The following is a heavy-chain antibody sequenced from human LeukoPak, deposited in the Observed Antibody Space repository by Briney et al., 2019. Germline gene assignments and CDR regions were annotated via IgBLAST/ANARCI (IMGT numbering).Heavy chain of an antibody. CDR1: GFTVSSNY. Sequence: PGGSLRLSCAASGFTVSSNYMSWVRQAPGKGLEWVSVIYSGGSTYYADSVKGRFTISRDNSKNTLYLQMNSLRAEDTAVYYCAREINYDSSGSYFDYWGQGTLVTVSS. CDR2: IYSGGST. D-gene: IGHD3-22*01. J-gene: IGHJ4*02. CDR3: AREINYDSSGSYFDY. V-gene: IGHV3-53*01.